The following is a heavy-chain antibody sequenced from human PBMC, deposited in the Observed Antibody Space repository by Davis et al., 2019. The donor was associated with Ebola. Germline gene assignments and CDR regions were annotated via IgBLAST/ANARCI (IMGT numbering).Heavy chain of an antibody. CDR1: VITFSSYA. D-gene: IGHD6-19*01. J-gene: IGHJ5*02. V-gene: IGHV3-23*01. Sequence: GGSLRLSCADSVITFSSYAMTWVRQAPGKGLEWVSAISGSGGSTYYADSVKGRFTISRDNSKKTMYLQMNSLRAEDTAVYYCARWVAVAGIFDPWGQGTLVTVSS. CDR3: ARWVAVAGIFDP. CDR2: ISGSGGST.